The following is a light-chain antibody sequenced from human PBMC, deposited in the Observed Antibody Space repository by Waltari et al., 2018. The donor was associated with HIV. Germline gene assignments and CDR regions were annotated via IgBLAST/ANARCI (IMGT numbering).Light chain of an antibody. J-gene: IGKJ5*01. CDR2: SAS. CDR1: QDIRNA. CDR3: LQHNNYPIT. Sequence: DIQMTQSPSSLSASVGDRITITCRASQDIRNALGWYQQKPGKAPKRLIYSASTLQSGVSSRFSGSGSGTEFTLTISSLQPEDFAIYYCLQHNNYPITFGQGTRVEIK. V-gene: IGKV1-17*01.